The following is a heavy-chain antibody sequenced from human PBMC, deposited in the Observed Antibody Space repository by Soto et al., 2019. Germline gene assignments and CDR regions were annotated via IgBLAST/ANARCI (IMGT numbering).Heavy chain of an antibody. CDR1: GGSFSGYY. D-gene: IGHD2-2*01. CDR3: ARGVYCSSTGCYWGMDV. J-gene: IGHJ6*02. CDR2: INHSGRT. V-gene: IGHV4-34*01. Sequence: QVQLQQWGAGLLKPSETLSLTCAVYGGSFSGYYWSWIRQPPGKGLEWIGEINHSGRTNYNPSLKTRVTISVDTSKNQFSLKLSSVTAADTAVYYCARGVYCSSTGCYWGMDVWGRGTTVTVSS.